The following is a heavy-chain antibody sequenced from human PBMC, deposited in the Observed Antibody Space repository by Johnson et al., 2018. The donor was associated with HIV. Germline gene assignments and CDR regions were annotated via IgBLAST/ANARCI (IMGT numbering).Heavy chain of an antibody. J-gene: IGHJ3*02. CDR1: GFTFSSYA. Sequence: QVQLVESGGGVVQPGRSLRLSCAASGFTFSSYAMHWVRQAPGKGLEWVAVISYDGSNKYYADSVKGRFTISRDNSKNTLYLQMNSLRAEDTAVYYCAKVSRYDAFDICGQGTMVTVSS. CDR2: ISYDGSNK. V-gene: IGHV3-30*04. D-gene: IGHD3-16*02. CDR3: AKVSRYDAFDI.